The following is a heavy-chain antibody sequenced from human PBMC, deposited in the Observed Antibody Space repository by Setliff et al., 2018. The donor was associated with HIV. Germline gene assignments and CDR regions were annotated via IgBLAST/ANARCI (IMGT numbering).Heavy chain of an antibody. CDR3: ATYADRESNRFDP. CDR2: IYYSGST. D-gene: IGHD3-10*01. CDR1: GGSFRSYF. V-gene: IGHV4-34*01. J-gene: IGHJ5*02. Sequence: SETLSLTCAVYGGSFRSYFWSWIRQPPGKGLEWIGGIYYSGSTYYNPSLKSRVTISVDTSKNQFSLKLSSVTAADTAVYYCATYADRESNRFDPWGQGILVTVSS.